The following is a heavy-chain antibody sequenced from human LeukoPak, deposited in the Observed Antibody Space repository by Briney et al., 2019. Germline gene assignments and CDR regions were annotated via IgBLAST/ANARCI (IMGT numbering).Heavy chain of an antibody. J-gene: IGHJ3*02. V-gene: IGHV3-30-3*01. CDR2: ISYDGSNK. Sequence: GGSLRLSCAASGFTFSSYAMHWVRQAPGKGLEWVAVISYDGSNKYYADSVKGRFTISRDNSKNTLYLQMNSLRAEDTAVYYCARDGGYDYVWGSNLGDAFDIWGQGTMVTVSS. CDR3: ARDGGYDYVWGSNLGDAFDI. CDR1: GFTFSSYA. D-gene: IGHD3-16*01.